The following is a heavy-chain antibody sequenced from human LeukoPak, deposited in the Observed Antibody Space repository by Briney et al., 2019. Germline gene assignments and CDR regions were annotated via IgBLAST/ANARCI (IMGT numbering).Heavy chain of an antibody. CDR1: GGSISSSTYY. D-gene: IGHD2-8*01. J-gene: IGHJ3*02. CDR3: ARLQYCTDGVCSFAFDI. CDR2: IYYSGGT. V-gene: IGHV4-39*01. Sequence: PSETLSLTCTVSGGSISSSTYYCVWIRQPPGKGLEWIVSIYYSGGTYYNPSLKSRVTISGDTSKNQFSLKLNSVTAADTAVYYCARLQYCTDGVCSFAFDIWGQGTMVTVSS.